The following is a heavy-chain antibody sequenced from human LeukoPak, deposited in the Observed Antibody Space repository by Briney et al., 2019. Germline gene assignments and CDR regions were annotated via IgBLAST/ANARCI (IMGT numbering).Heavy chain of an antibody. V-gene: IGHV3-30*03. CDR1: GFTFSSYS. J-gene: IGHJ4*02. CDR2: ISYDGSNK. D-gene: IGHD3-10*01. CDR3: ARGTGSGSYIIDY. Sequence: GGSLRLSCAASGFTFSSYSMNWVRQAPGKGLEWVAVISYDGSNKYYADSVRGRFTISRDNSKNTLYVQMNSLRSEDTAVYYCARGTGSGSYIIDYWGQGILVTVSS.